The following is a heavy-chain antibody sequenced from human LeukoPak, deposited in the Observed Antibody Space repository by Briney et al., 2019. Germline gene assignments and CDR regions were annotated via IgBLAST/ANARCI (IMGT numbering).Heavy chain of an antibody. D-gene: IGHD3-10*01. J-gene: IGHJ6*03. CDR1: GFTFSRYS. Sequence: GGSLRLSCAASGFTFSRYSVNWVRQAPGKGLEWVTFIGYDGSNKYFADSVKGRFTISRDNSKNTLYLEMNSLRVEDTAVYYCSCDGAYGSGSSPPYYYYMDVWGKGTTVTVSS. CDR2: IGYDGSNK. CDR3: SCDGAYGSGSSPPYYYYMDV. V-gene: IGHV3-30*02.